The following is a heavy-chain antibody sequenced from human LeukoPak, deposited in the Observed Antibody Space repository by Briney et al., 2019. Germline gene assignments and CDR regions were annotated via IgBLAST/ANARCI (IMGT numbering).Heavy chain of an antibody. CDR3: ATVGNYAFLFDY. Sequence: PGGSLRLSCAASGFTFDDYGMSWVRQAPGKGLEWVSGINWNGGSTGYADSVKGRFTISRDNAKNSLYLQMNSLRAEDTAVYYCATVGNYAFLFDYWGQGTLVTVSS. CDR2: INWNGGST. J-gene: IGHJ4*02. V-gene: IGHV3-20*04. D-gene: IGHD4-11*01. CDR1: GFTFDDYG.